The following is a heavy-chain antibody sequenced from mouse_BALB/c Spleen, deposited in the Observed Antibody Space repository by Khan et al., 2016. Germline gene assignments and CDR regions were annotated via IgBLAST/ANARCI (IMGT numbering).Heavy chain of an antibody. CDR2: INPDSCTI. J-gene: IGHJ1*01. CDR1: EFDLSRYW. Sequence: EVKLLESGGGLVQPGGSLKLSCAASEFDLSRYWMSWVRQAPGKGLEWIGEINPDSCTINYTPSLKDKFIISRDNAKNMLYLQMRKVRSEDTARYYCASTFWYFDVWGAGTTVTVCS. CDR3: ASTFWYFDV. V-gene: IGHV4-1*02.